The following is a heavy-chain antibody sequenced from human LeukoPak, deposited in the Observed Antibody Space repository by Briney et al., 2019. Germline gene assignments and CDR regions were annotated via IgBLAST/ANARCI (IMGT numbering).Heavy chain of an antibody. CDR1: GYSISSGYY. CDR3: ARVYYYGSGSYYKGFDY. D-gene: IGHD3-10*01. CDR2: IYHNGRT. V-gene: IGHV4-38-2*02. J-gene: IGHJ4*02. Sequence: SSETLSLTCTVSGYSISSGYYWGWIRQPPGKGLEWIGSIYHNGRTYYNPSLKSRVTISVDKSKNQFSLKLSSVTAADTAVYYCARVYYYGSGSYYKGFDYWGKGTLVSVSS.